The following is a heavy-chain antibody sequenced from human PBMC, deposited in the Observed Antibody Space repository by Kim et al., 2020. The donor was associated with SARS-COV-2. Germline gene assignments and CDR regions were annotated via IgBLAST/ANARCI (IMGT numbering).Heavy chain of an antibody. CDR2: IWHDGRKK. V-gene: IGHV3-33*06. Sequence: GGSLRLSCSASGFTFSSYGMHWVRQVPGKGLEWVAVIWHDGRKKYYVDSVKGRFTLSRDNSKSTLYLQMNSLRAEDTAVYYCANGGSSSSWVRLYWGQGTLVVGSS. J-gene: IGHJ4*02. D-gene: IGHD2-2*01. CDR3: ANGGSSSSWVRLY. CDR1: GFTFSSYG.